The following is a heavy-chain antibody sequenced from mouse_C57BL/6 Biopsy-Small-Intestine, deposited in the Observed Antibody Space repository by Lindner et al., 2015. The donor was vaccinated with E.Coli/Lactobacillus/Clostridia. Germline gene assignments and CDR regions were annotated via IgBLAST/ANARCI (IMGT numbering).Heavy chain of an antibody. CDR3: ATYSNYVSYFDY. CDR2: IYPGDGDT. Sequence: VQLQESGPELVKPGASVKISCKPSGYAFSSSWMNWVKQRPGKGLEWIGRIYPGDGDTNYNGKFKGKATLTADKSSSTAYMQLSSLTSEDSAVYFCATYSNYVSYFDYWGQGTTLTVSS. CDR1: GYAFSSSW. V-gene: IGHV1-82*01. J-gene: IGHJ2*01. D-gene: IGHD2-5*01.